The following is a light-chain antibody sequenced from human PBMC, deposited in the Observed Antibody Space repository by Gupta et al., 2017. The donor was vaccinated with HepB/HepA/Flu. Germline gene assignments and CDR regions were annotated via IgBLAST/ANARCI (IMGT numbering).Light chain of an antibody. J-gene: IGKJ1*01. V-gene: IGKV1-39*01. Sequence: DIQMTQSPSSLSASVGDRVTITCRASQSISSYLNWYQQKPGKAPKLLIYAASSLQSGVPSRFSGSGSGTDFTLTISSRQPEDFATYYCQQRDSTPRTFGQGTKVEIK. CDR1: QSISSY. CDR3: QQRDSTPRT. CDR2: AAS.